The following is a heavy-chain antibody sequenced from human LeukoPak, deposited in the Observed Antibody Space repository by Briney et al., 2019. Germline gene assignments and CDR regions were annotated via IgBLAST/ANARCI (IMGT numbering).Heavy chain of an antibody. J-gene: IGHJ6*02. Sequence: ASVKVSCKASGYTFTSYAMNWVRQAPGQGLEWMGWINTNTGNPTYAQGFTGRFVFSLDTSVSTAYLQISSLKAEDTAVYYCARPLSSGWYNYYYGMDVWGQGTTVTVSS. CDR1: GYTFTSYA. CDR2: INTNTGNP. D-gene: IGHD6-19*01. CDR3: ARPLSSGWYNYYYGMDV. V-gene: IGHV7-4-1*02.